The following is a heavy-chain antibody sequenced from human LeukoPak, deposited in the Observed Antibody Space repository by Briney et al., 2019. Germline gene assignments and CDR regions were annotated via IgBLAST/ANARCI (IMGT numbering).Heavy chain of an antibody. J-gene: IGHJ4*02. CDR2: ITSNGDRT. D-gene: IGHD3-16*01. Sequence: GGSLRLSCSASGFTFSSFPMHWVRQAPGKGLEYVSAITSNGDRTYYADSVKGRFIISRDNSKNTLYLQMSSLRPEDTAVYYCKVSPLGPIDFWGQGTLVTVSS. V-gene: IGHV3-64D*06. CDR3: KVSPLGPIDF. CDR1: GFTFSSFP.